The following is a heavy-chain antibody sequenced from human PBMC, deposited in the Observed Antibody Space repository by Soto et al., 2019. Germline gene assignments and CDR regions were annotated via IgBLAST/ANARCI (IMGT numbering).Heavy chain of an antibody. J-gene: IGHJ4*02. CDR2: INHSGST. D-gene: IGHD1-26*01. Sequence: SATLSLTCAVYGGSFSGYYWSWIRQPPGKGLEWIGEINHSGSTDYNPSLTSRATMSVDTSKNQFSLNLKSITAADTAVYYCVRVGVGIGNHFDSWGRGTLVTVS. CDR1: GGSFSGYY. V-gene: IGHV4-34*01. CDR3: VRVGVGIGNHFDS.